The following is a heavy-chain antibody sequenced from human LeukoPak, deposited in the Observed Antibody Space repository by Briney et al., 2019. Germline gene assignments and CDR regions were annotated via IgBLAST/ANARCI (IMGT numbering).Heavy chain of an antibody. Sequence: GASVKVSCKASGYTFTAYYIHWVRQAPGLGLEWMGWINPNSGVTKSAQRFQDRVTMTSDTSITTAYMELSRLRSDDTAVYYCARETPPRRGAPAGVLFPDWGHGTLVTVSS. D-gene: IGHD6-13*01. J-gene: IGHJ4*01. CDR2: INPNSGVT. CDR3: ARETPPRRGAPAGVLFPD. V-gene: IGHV1-2*02. CDR1: GYTFTAYY.